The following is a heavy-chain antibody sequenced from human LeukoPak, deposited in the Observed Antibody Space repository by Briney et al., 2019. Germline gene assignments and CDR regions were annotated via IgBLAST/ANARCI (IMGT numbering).Heavy chain of an antibody. V-gene: IGHV4-39*07. CDR1: GGSISSSSYY. CDR2: IYYSGST. D-gene: IGHD3-22*01. CDR3: ATPYYYDSSGYNY. J-gene: IGHJ4*02. Sequence: PSETLSLTCTVSGGSISSSSYYWGWIRQPPGKGLEWIGSIYYSGSTYYNPSLKSRVTISVDTSKNQFSLKLSSVTAADTAVYYCATPYYYDSSGYNYWGQGTLVTVSS.